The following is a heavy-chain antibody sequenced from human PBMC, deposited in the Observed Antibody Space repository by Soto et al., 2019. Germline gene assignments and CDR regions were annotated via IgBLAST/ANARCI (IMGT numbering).Heavy chain of an antibody. CDR3: ARDRGECSGGSCPRIYYYYYYGMDV. Sequence: PGGSLRLSCAASGFTFSSYAMHWVRQAPGKGLEWVAVISYDGSNKYYADSVKGRFTISRDNSKNTLYLQMNSLRAEDTAVYYCARDRGECSGGSCPRIYYYYYYGMDVWGQGTTVTVSS. CDR1: GFTFSSYA. V-gene: IGHV3-30-3*01. D-gene: IGHD2-15*01. CDR2: ISYDGSNK. J-gene: IGHJ6*02.